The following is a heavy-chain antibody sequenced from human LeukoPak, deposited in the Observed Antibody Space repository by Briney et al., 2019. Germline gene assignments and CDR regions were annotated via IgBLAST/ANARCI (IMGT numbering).Heavy chain of an antibody. CDR1: GYTFTGYY. Sequence: GASVKVSCKASGYTFTGYYMHWVRQATGQGLEWMGWMNPNSGNTGYAQKFQGRVTMTRNTSISTAYMELSSLRSEDTAVYYCARSFITMVRGVIEEPFDYWGQGTLVTVSS. J-gene: IGHJ4*02. CDR2: MNPNSGNT. D-gene: IGHD3-10*01. CDR3: ARSFITMVRGVIEEPFDY. V-gene: IGHV1-8*02.